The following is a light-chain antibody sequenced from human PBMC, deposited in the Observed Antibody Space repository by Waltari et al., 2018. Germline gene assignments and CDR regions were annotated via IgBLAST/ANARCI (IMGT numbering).Light chain of an antibody. Sequence: DVVMTQSPDSLALSLGERATINCTASQSVLSNSNNKNYLAWYQQRVGHAPKLLIYWSSTRDFGVPERFSGHGSGTDFSLTINSLQAEDVAIYFCQQYSTSQWTFGQGTKVEI. CDR3: QQYSTSQWT. CDR1: QSVLSNSNNKNY. CDR2: WSS. V-gene: IGKV4-1*01. J-gene: IGKJ1*01.